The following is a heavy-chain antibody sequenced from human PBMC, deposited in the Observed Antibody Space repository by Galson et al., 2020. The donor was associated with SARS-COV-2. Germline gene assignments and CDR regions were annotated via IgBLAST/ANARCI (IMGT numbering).Heavy chain of an antibody. CDR1: GFTFSDYE. D-gene: IGHD6-13*01. CDR2: ISSSGTNI. V-gene: IGHV3-48*03. Sequence: GASLKLSCAGSGFTFSDYEMNWVRQGPGKGLEWVSYISSSGTNIYYADSVKGRFTISRDNAKNSLYLQMTSLRAEDTAVYYCASPYLAAASFFGAFDIWGPGTMVTVSS. CDR3: ASPYLAAASFFGAFDI. J-gene: IGHJ3*02.